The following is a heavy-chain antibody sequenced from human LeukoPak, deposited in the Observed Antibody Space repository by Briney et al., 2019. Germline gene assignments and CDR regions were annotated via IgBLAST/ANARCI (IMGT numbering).Heavy chain of an antibody. V-gene: IGHV1-69*06. CDR3: ASAADEHTSFGYSYGYDSNYYYYMDV. CDR1: GGTFSSYA. D-gene: IGHD5-18*01. Sequence: SVKVSCKAPGGTFSSYAISWVRQAPGQGLEWMGGIIPIFGTANYAQKFQGRVTITADKSTSTAYMELSSLRSEDTAVYYCASAADEHTSFGYSYGYDSNYYYYMDVWGKGTTVTVSS. J-gene: IGHJ6*03. CDR2: IIPIFGTA.